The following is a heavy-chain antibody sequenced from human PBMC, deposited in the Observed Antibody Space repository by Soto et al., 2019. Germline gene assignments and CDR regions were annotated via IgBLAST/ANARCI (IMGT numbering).Heavy chain of an antibody. CDR1: GYTFTSHY. D-gene: IGHD6-19*01. Sequence: ASVKVSCKASGYTFTSHYMHWVRQAPGQGLEWMGEINPSGGSTRYAQQFQDRVTMTRDTSTSTVYMEVSSLRGEDTAVYYCARDLGTEGEQWLVPYYYYYGMDVWGQGTTVTVSS. V-gene: IGHV1-46*01. J-gene: IGHJ6*02. CDR2: INPSGGST. CDR3: ARDLGTEGEQWLVPYYYYYGMDV.